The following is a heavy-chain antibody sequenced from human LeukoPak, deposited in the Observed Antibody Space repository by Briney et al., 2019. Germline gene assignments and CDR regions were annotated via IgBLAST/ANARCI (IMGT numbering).Heavy chain of an antibody. CDR1: GFSFSSYS. D-gene: IGHD3-16*01. CDR2: ISRDSRTI. CDR3: ASTPPGGPIDY. J-gene: IGHJ4*02. V-gene: IGHV3-21*01. Sequence: TGGSLSPSCAASGFSFSSYSMNWVRQAPGKGLEWVSIISRDSRTIVDADSVKGRFTISRDNAKNSLYLQMNSLRAEDTAVYFCASTPPGGPIDYWRRGVVVSVSS.